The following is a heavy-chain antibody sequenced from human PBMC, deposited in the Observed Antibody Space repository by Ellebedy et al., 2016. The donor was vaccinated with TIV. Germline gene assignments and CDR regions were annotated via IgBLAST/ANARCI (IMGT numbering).Heavy chain of an antibody. Sequence: MPSETLSLTCALSGASVSSTRAVWNWIRQSPSRGLECLGRTYYRSKWYNAYAVSVKSRLTINPDTSKNQFSLQLNSVTPDDTAVYYCARSYGNYVDYWGQGTLVTVSS. CDR3: ARSYGNYVDY. V-gene: IGHV6-1*01. CDR2: TYYRSKWYN. J-gene: IGHJ4*02. CDR1: GASVSSTRAV. D-gene: IGHD4-17*01.